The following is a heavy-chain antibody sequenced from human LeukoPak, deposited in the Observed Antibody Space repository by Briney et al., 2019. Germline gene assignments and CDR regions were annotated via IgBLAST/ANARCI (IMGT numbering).Heavy chain of an antibody. D-gene: IGHD4-11*01. CDR1: GFTFSSYW. Sequence: GGSLRLSSAAPGFTFSSYWMHWVRQAPGKGLVWVSRINSDGSSTSYADSVKGRFTISKDNAKNTLYLQMNSLRAEDTAVYYCARGTDYSNYYYFDYWGQGTLVTVSS. V-gene: IGHV3-74*01. J-gene: IGHJ4*02. CDR3: ARGTDYSNYYYFDY. CDR2: INSDGSST.